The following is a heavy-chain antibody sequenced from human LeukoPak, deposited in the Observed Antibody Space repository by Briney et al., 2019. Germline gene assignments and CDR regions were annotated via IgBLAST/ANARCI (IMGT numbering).Heavy chain of an antibody. CDR1: GYTFTGYY. CDR2: INPNSGGT. CDR3: ARSIGMGRDFWSGFVF. D-gene: IGHD3-3*01. J-gene: IGHJ3*01. Sequence: GASVKVSCKASGYTFTGYYMHWVRQAPGQGLEWMGWINPNSGGTNYAQKFQGRVTMTRDTSIRTAYVEVSRLRSDDTAVYYCARSIGMGRDFWSGFVFWGQGTMVTVSS. V-gene: IGHV1-2*02.